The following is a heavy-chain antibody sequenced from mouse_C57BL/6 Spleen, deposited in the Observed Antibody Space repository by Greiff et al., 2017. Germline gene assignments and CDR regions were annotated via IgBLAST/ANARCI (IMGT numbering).Heavy chain of an antibody. Sequence: EVKLVESGGGLVQPGGSMKLSCVASGFTFSNYWMNWVRQSPEKGLEWVAQIRLKSDNYATHYAESVKGRFTISRDDSKSSVYLQMNNLRAEDTGIYYCPAVYGNFHFDYWGQGTTLTVSS. CDR2: IRLKSDNYAT. V-gene: IGHV6-3*01. CDR3: PAVYGNFHFDY. D-gene: IGHD2-1*01. CDR1: GFTFSNYW. J-gene: IGHJ2*01.